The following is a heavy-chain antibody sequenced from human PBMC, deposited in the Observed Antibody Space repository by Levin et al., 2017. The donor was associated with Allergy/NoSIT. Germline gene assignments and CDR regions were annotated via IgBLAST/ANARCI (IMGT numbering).Heavy chain of an antibody. D-gene: IGHD3-10*01. J-gene: IGHJ1*01. CDR1: GGSIRSGGYS. Sequence: PSQTLSLPCAVSGGSIRSGGYSWSWIRQPPGKGLEWIGYIYHSGSTYYNPSLKSRVTISVDRSKNQFSLKLSSVTAADTAVYYCARGSGSYLTEYFQHWGQGTLVTVSS. CDR3: ARGSGSYLTEYFQH. CDR2: IYHSGST. V-gene: IGHV4-30-2*01.